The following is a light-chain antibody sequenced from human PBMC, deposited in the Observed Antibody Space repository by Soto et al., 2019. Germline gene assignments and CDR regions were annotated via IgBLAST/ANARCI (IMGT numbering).Light chain of an antibody. CDR3: QSYDSSLSGGV. CDR1: SSNIGAGYD. CDR2: GNS. J-gene: IGLJ3*02. Sequence: QSVLTQPPSVSVAPGQRVTISCTGSSSNIGAGYDVHWYQQLPGTAPKLLIYGNSNRPSGVPDRFSGSKSGTSASLAITGLGAEDEADYYRQSYDSSLSGGVFGGGTKLTVL. V-gene: IGLV1-40*01.